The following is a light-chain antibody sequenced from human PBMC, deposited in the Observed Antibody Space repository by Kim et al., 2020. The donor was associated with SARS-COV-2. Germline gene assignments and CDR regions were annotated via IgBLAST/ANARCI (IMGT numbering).Light chain of an antibody. CDR1: TSDIGNYNL. CDR2: EVT. J-gene: IGLJ1*01. CDR3: CSYAGDTYFYV. V-gene: IGLV2-23*02. Sequence: QSITTACTGTTSDIGNYNLVSWYLQHPGKAPKLIIFEVTKRPSGVSNRFSGSKSGNTASLTISGLQAEDEADYFCCSYAGDTYFYVFGTGTKVTVL.